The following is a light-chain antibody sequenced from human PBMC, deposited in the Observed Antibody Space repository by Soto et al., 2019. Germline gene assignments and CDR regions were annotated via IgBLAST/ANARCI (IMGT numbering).Light chain of an antibody. CDR2: RDN. CDR3: TSFTTSRTLV. V-gene: IGLV1-47*01. J-gene: IGLJ2*01. Sequence: QSVLTQPPSASATPGQRVTISCSGSTSNIEKFYVYWYQQLPGTAPKLLVYRDNQRPSGISNRFSGSKSGNTASLTISGLQAEDESDYYCTSFTTSRTLVFGGGTKVTVL. CDR1: TSNIEKFY.